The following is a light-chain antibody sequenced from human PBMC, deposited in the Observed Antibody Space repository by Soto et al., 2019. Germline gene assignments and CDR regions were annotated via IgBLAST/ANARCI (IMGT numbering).Light chain of an antibody. CDR1: QNIGTL. Sequence: DIQMTQSPSTLSASIGDRVTITCRASQNIGTLLAWYQQKPGKAPKVPIYKSSSLQSGVPLRFSGSGSGTEFTLTISSLQPDDFATYYCQKYNNYRFTFGPGTKVDIK. J-gene: IGKJ3*01. CDR2: KSS. V-gene: IGKV1-5*03. CDR3: QKYNNYRFT.